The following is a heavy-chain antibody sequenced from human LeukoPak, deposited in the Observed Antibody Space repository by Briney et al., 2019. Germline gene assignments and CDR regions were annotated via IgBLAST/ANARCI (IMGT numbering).Heavy chain of an antibody. D-gene: IGHD6-19*01. CDR2: ISSSSSYI. CDR1: GFTFSSYS. J-gene: IGHJ4*02. CDR3: ARVGSIAVAGYYFDY. Sequence: PGGSLRLSCAASGFTFSSYSMNWVRQAPGKGLEWVSSISSSSSYIYYADSVKGRFTISRDNAKNSLYLQMNSLRAEDTAVYYCARVGSIAVAGYYFDYWGQGTLVTVSS. V-gene: IGHV3-21*01.